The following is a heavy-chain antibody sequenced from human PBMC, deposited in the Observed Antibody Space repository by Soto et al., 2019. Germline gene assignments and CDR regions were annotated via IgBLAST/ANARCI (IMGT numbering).Heavy chain of an antibody. CDR2: ILYDGDNK. J-gene: IGHJ4*02. CDR1: GFTFSDFA. D-gene: IGHD3-10*01. CDR3: VIIYGGWLGGHFDS. V-gene: IGHV3-30-3*01. Sequence: QVQLVESGGGVVQPGRSLRLSCTASGFTFSDFALHWVRQAPGKGLEWVAGILYDGDNKQYADYVKGRFTISRDNSKNTLYVQMNSLRTEDTAFYYCVIIYGGWLGGHFDSWGQGTLVTVSS.